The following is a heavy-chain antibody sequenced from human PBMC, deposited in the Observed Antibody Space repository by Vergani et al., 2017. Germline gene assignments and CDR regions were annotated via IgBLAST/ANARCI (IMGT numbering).Heavy chain of an antibody. CDR1: GYSISSTYY. Sequence: QVQLQESGPGLVKPSETLSLTCAVSGYSISSTYYWGWIRQPPGKGLEWIGSIYHSGSTYNNPSLKSRVTISVDTSKNQFSLKLSSVTAADTAVYYCARHRGDSDRGGMDVWGQGTTVTVSS. CDR2: IYHSGST. V-gene: IGHV4-38-2*01. J-gene: IGHJ6*02. CDR3: ARHRGDSDRGGMDV. D-gene: IGHD2-21*02.